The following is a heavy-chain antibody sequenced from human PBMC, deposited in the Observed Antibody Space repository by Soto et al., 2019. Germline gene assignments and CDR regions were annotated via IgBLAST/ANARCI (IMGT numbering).Heavy chain of an antibody. Sequence: QVQLVQSGAEVKKPGSSVKVSCKASGGTFSSYAISWVRQAPGQGLEWMGGIIPIFGTANYAQKFQGRVAITADESTRTVYREVSSLSSEDTAVYYCARGRGGGGWYKGDYWGQGTLVTVSS. V-gene: IGHV1-69*01. CDR2: IIPIFGTA. D-gene: IGHD6-19*01. CDR1: GGTFSSYA. CDR3: ARGRGGGGWYKGDY. J-gene: IGHJ4*02.